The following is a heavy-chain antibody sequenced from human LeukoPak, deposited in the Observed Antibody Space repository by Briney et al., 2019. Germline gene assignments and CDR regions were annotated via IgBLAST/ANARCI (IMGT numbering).Heavy chain of an antibody. CDR2: IYPGDSDT. CDR1: GYRFTNYW. J-gene: IGHJ4*02. Sequence: GGSLKISLQGSGYRFTNYWIGWGRPMPGKGLGWMGTIYPGDSDTRYRPSFKGQVTISADKSMGTAYLQWSSLKASDTAIYYCARLGLEAYDRSGYYYLDYWGQGALVTVSS. CDR3: ARLGLEAYDRSGYYYLDY. D-gene: IGHD3-22*01. V-gene: IGHV5-51*01.